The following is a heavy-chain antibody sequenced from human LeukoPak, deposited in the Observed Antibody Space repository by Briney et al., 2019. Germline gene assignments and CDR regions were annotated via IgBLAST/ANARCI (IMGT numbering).Heavy chain of an antibody. Sequence: GASVKVSCKASGYTFTSYDINWVRQATGQGLEWMGWMNPNSGNTGYAQKFQGRVTMTRNTSISTAYMELSSLRSEDTAVHYCARAEDWMITFGGVRFGYWGQGTLVTVSS. CDR3: ARAEDWMITFGGVRFGY. CDR1: GYTFTSYD. V-gene: IGHV1-8*01. J-gene: IGHJ4*02. CDR2: MNPNSGNT. D-gene: IGHD3-16*01.